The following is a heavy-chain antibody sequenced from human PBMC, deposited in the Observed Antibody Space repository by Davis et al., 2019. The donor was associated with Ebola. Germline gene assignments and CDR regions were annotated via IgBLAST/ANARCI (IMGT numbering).Heavy chain of an antibody. V-gene: IGHV4-59*08. CDR3: ARQYDLVGVTAGWFNP. Sequence: SETLSLTCAASGWSFSGYYWSWIRQPPGKGLEWTGHISYSGSTNYNPSLKSRVTMSRDTSKNQLSLKLSPVTAADTAVYYCARQYDLVGVTAGWFNPWGQGTLVTVSS. CDR1: GWSFSGYY. J-gene: IGHJ5*02. CDR2: ISYSGST. D-gene: IGHD1-26*01.